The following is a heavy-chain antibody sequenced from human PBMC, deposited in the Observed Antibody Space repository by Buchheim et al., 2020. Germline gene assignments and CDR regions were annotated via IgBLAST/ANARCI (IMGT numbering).Heavy chain of an antibody. Sequence: QLQLQESGSGLVKPSQTLSLTCAVSGGSISSGGYSWSWIRQPPGQGVEWMGYIYHSGSTYYNPSLKSRVTISVDRSKNQFSLMLRSVTAADTAVYYCARGGDYYDSSGSFDYWGQGTL. J-gene: IGHJ4*02. D-gene: IGHD3-22*01. V-gene: IGHV4-30-2*01. CDR2: IYHSGST. CDR3: ARGGDYYDSSGSFDY. CDR1: GGSISSGGYS.